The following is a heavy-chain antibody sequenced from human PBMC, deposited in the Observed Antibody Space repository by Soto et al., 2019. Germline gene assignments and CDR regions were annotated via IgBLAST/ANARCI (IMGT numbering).Heavy chain of an antibody. CDR3: ARDLSLVTTTSDGGFDF. CDR1: GYSLTDYY. Sequence: QVQLVQSGAEVEKPGASVKVSCKASGYSLTDYYIHWVRQAPGQGLEWMGWINPNSGATTYTQKLQGRVTMTRDTSISTVYVELGRLRSDDTAVYYCARDLSLVTTTSDGGFDFWGQGTLLTVSS. J-gene: IGHJ4*02. D-gene: IGHD2-2*01. CDR2: INPNSGAT. V-gene: IGHV1-2*02.